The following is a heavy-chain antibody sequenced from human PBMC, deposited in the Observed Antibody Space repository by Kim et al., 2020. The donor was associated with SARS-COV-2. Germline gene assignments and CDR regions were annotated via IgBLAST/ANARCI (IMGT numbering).Heavy chain of an antibody. J-gene: IGHJ6*03. V-gene: IGHV4-34*01. Sequence: LKSRVTISVDTSKNQFSLKLSSVTAADTAVYYCARVNKGSYIYYCHYCMEVWGKGNTVTGSS. D-gene: IGHD3-10*01. CDR3: ARVNKGSYIYYCHYCMEV.